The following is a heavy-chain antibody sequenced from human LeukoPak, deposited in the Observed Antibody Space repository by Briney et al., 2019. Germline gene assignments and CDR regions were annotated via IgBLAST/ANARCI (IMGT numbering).Heavy chain of an antibody. V-gene: IGHV1-69*13. J-gene: IGHJ6*03. Sequence: SLRVSCKASGGTFTSYAISWVRQAPGEGLVRMGGIITIFVTANYAQKFQGRVTTTADESTSTAYMELSSLRSEDTAVYYCARGWLKEVYGGNSDYYYYYMDVWGKGTTVTVSS. D-gene: IGHD4-23*01. CDR1: GGTFTSYA. CDR3: ARGWLKEVYGGNSDYYYYYMDV. CDR2: IITIFVTA.